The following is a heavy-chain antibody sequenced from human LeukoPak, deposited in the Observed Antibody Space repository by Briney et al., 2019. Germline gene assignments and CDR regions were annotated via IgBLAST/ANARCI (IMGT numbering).Heavy chain of an antibody. CDR3: TREGEYSNSWYYFDY. V-gene: IGHV3-11*01. CDR1: GFTLNNYY. CDR2: ISSTGRTI. J-gene: IGHJ4*02. Sequence: GGSLSLSWAASGFTLNNYYMSWIGQAPGKGREWVSYISSTGRTIYYADSVKGRFTISRDNAKNSMYLQMNSLRAEDTAMYYCTREGEYSNSWYYFDYWGQGTLVTVSS. D-gene: IGHD6-13*01.